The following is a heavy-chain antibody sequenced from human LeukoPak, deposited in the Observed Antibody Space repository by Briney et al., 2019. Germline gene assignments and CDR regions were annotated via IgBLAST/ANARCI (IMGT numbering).Heavy chain of an antibody. D-gene: IGHD2-8*02. J-gene: IGHJ6*02. CDR3: ARSHPWGMNYYYYYGMDV. Sequence: GGSLRLSCAASGFTFSSYWMHWVRQAPGKGLEWVSLIYSGGITYYADSVKGRFTISRDNSKNTLYLQMNSLRAEDTAVYYCARSHPWGMNYYYYYGMDVWGQGTTVTVSS. CDR2: IYSGGIT. V-gene: IGHV3-53*01. CDR1: GFTFSSYW.